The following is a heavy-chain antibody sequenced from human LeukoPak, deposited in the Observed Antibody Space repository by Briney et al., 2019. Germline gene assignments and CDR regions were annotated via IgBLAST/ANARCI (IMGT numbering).Heavy chain of an antibody. CDR2: IYHSGST. CDR3: AREGVGGSGMLNWFDP. D-gene: IGHD3-10*01. V-gene: IGHV4-4*02. J-gene: IGHJ5*02. CDR1: GGSISSGNW. Sequence: SETLSLTCAVSGGSISSGNWWSWVRQPPGKGLEWIGEIYHSGSTNYNPSLKSRVTISVDKSKNRFSLKLSSVTAADTAVYYCAREGVGGSGMLNWFDPWGQGTLVTVSS.